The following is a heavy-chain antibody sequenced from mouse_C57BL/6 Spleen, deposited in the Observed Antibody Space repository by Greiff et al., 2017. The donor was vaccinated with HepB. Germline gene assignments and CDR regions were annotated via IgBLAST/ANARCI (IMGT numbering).Heavy chain of an antibody. CDR1: GYSITSGYY. Sequence: EVKLQESGPGLVKPSQSLSLTCSVTGYSITSGYYWNWIRQFPGNKLEWMGYISYDGSNNYNPSLKNRISITRDTSKNQFFLKLNSVTTEDTATYYCASGYYVRYFDVWGTGTTVTVSS. J-gene: IGHJ1*03. CDR2: ISYDGSN. V-gene: IGHV3-6*01. D-gene: IGHD2-3*01. CDR3: ASGYYVRYFDV.